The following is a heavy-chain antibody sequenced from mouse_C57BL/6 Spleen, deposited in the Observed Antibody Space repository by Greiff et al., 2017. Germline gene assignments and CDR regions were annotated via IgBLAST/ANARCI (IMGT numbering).Heavy chain of an antibody. CDR3: ARTVVAGGDYFDY. J-gene: IGHJ2*01. V-gene: IGHV5-6*02. CDR1: GFTLSSYG. D-gene: IGHD1-1*01. CDR2: LSSGGSYT. Sequence: DVKLVESGGDLVKPGGSLKFSCAASGFTLSSYGMSWVRQTPDKRLEWVATLSSGGSYTYYPASVKGRFTISRDTAKNTLYLQMSSLKSEDTAMYSGARTVVAGGDYFDYWGQGTTLTVSS.